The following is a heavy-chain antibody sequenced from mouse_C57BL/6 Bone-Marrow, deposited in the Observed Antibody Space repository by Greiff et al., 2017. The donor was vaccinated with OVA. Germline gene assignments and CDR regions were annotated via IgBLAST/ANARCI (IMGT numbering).Heavy chain of an antibody. D-gene: IGHD1-1*01. CDR1: GFNIKDDY. CDR3: FYYYGSSYEGDY. V-gene: IGHV14-4*01. CDR2: IDPENGDT. J-gene: IGHJ4*01. Sequence: EVQLQQSGAELVRPGASVKLSCTASGFNIKDDYMHWVQQRPEQGLEWIGWIDPENGDTEYASKFQGKATITADTSSNTAYLQLSSLTSEDTAVYYCFYYYGSSYEGDYWGQGTSVTVSS.